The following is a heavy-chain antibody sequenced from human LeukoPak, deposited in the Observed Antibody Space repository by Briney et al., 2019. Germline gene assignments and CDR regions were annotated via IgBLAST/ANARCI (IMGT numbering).Heavy chain of an antibody. J-gene: IGHJ4*02. Sequence: PGGSLRLSCAASGFTFSSYGMHWFRQAPGKGLEWVAVISYDGSNKYYADSVKGRFTISRDNSKNTLYLQMNSLRAEDTAVYYCAKSGGGRGGYYFDYWGQGTLVTVSS. V-gene: IGHV3-30*18. CDR2: ISYDGSNK. CDR3: AKSGGGRGGYYFDY. CDR1: GFTFSSYG. D-gene: IGHD3-16*01.